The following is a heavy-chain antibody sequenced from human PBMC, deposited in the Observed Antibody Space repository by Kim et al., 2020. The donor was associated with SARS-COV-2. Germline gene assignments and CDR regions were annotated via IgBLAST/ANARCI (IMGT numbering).Heavy chain of an antibody. J-gene: IGHJ6*02. CDR1: GFTFSNYW. CDR3: ARDYYGSGMTHAMDV. CDR2: IKPDDSQK. V-gene: IGHV3-7*03. D-gene: IGHD3-10*01. Sequence: GGSLRLSCAASGFTFSNYWMSWVRQTPGKGLEWVANIKPDDSQKYYVVSVKGRFTISSDNAKNSLYLQMNSLRAEDTAVYYCARDYYGSGMTHAMDVWGQGNTVTVSS.